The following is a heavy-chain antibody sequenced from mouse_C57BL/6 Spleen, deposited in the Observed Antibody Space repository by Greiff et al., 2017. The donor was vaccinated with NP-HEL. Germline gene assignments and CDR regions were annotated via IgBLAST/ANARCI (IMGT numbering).Heavy chain of an antibody. CDR1: GFTFSSYA. CDR2: ISDGGSYT. Sequence: EVQGVESGGGLVKPGGSLKLSCAASGFTFSSYAMSWVRQTPEKRLEWVATISDGGSYTYYPDNVKGRFTISRDNAKNNLYLQMSHLKSEDTAMYYCARNWDVGFAYWGQGTLVTVSA. D-gene: IGHD4-1*01. J-gene: IGHJ3*01. CDR3: ARNWDVGFAY. V-gene: IGHV5-4*01.